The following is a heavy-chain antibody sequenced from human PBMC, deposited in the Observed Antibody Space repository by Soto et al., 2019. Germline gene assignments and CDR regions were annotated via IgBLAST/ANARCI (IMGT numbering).Heavy chain of an antibody. J-gene: IGHJ4*02. CDR1: GFTFSSYA. V-gene: IGHV3-23*01. D-gene: IGHD6-6*01. CDR3: AKDEYSSSSSGVYYFDY. Sequence: GGSLRLSCAASGFTFSSYAMSWVRQAPGKGLEWVSAISGSGGSTYYADSVKGRFTISRDNSKNTLYLQMNSLRAEDTAVYYCAKDEYSSSSSGVYYFDYWGQGTLVTVSS. CDR2: ISGSGGST.